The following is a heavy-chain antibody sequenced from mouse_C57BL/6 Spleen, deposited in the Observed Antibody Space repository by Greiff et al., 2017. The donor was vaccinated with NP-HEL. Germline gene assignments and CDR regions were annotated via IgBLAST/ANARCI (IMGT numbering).Heavy chain of an antibody. J-gene: IGHJ4*01. Sequence: EVQLQQSGPELVKPGASVKLSCKASGYSFTDYNMHWVKQSTGRSLEWIGVINPNYGTTSYNQKFKGKATLTVDQSSSTAYMQLNSLTSEDSAVYYCARARHGPEDMDYWGQGTSVTVSS. CDR1: GYSFTDYN. D-gene: IGHD6-1*01. V-gene: IGHV1-39*01. CDR3: ARARHGPEDMDY. CDR2: INPNYGTT.